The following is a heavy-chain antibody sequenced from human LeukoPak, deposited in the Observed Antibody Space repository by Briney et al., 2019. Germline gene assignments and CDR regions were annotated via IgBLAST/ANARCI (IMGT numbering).Heavy chain of an antibody. CDR1: GFTFISYN. CDR3: AKAAQRGGSGYSSSWYFDY. D-gene: IGHD6-13*01. CDR2: IRYDGSNK. Sequence: GGSLRLSCAASGFTFISYNMNWVRQAPGKGLEWVAFIRYDGSNKYYADSVKGRFTISRDNSKNTLYLQMNSLRAEDTAVYYCAKAAQRGGSGYSSSWYFDYWGQGTLVTVSS. J-gene: IGHJ4*02. V-gene: IGHV3-30*02.